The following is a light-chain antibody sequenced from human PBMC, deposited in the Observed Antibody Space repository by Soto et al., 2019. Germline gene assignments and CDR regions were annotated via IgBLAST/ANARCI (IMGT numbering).Light chain of an antibody. CDR1: QTVSRN. Sequence: EIVMTQSPATLSVSPGERATLSCRSSQTVSRNLAWYQQKPGQAPRLLFYGASTRATDIPARFSGSGSGTDFTLTISRLEPEDFAVYYCQQYNNWPITFGQGTRLETK. CDR3: QQYNNWPIT. V-gene: IGKV3-15*01. J-gene: IGKJ5*01. CDR2: GAS.